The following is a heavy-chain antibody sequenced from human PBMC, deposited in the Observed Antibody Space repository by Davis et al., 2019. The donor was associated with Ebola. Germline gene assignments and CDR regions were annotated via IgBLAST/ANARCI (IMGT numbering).Heavy chain of an antibody. CDR3: ARQGIQGFDY. V-gene: IGHV3-13*01. J-gene: IGHJ4*02. CDR2: IGAAGDT. Sequence: PGGSLRLSCAASGFTFSTYDMHWVRQPTGKGLEWVSAIGAAGDTYFPGSVKGRFTISRDNAKNSLYLQMNSLRAEDTAIYYCARQGIQGFDYWGQGTLVTVSS. CDR1: GFTFSTYD. D-gene: IGHD6-13*01.